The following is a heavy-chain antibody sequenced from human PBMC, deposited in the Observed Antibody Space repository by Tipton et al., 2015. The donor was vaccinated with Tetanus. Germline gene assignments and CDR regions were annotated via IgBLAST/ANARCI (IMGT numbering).Heavy chain of an antibody. J-gene: IGHJ3*02. V-gene: IGHV1-69*01. CDR3: ARSGRVFYSSGYAFDI. CDR1: GGTFSSYA. CDR2: IIPIFGTA. D-gene: IGHD3-22*01. Sequence: QSGPEVKKPGSSVKVSCKASGGTFSSYAISWVRQAPGQGLEWMGGIIPIFGTANYAQKFQGRVTIAADESTSTAYMELSSLRSEDTAVYYCARSGRVFYSSGYAFDIWGQGTMVTVSS.